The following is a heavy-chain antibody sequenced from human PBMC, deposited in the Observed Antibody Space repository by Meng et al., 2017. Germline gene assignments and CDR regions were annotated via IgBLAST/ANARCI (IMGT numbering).Heavy chain of an antibody. D-gene: IGHD6-19*01. CDR2: IYTSGST. V-gene: IGHV4-61*02. CDR3: AGLSTGYSSGWYFPPHYYYGMDV. CDR1: GGSISSGSYY. J-gene: IGHJ6*02. Sequence: LRLSCTVSGGSISSGSYYWSWIRQPAGKGLEWIGRIYTSGSTNYNPSLKSRVTISVDTSKNQFSLKLSSVTAADTAVYYCAGLSTGYSSGWYFPPHYYYGMDVWGQGTTVTVSS.